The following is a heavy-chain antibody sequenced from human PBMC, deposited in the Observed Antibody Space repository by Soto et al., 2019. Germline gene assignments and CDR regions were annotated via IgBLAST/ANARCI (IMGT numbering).Heavy chain of an antibody. D-gene: IGHD3-9*01. Sequence: EVQLVESGGDLVQPGGSLRLSCTASGFMLSTYSMNWVRQAPGRGLEWIAYISSGGRNTYYADSVKVRLTISRDNAENSLYLHVVSLRDDDTAVYYCVRDRGNFDSPPLGYFDLWGQGTLVTVSS. CDR3: VRDRGNFDSPPLGYFDL. CDR1: GFMLSTYS. CDR2: ISSGGRNT. V-gene: IGHV3-48*02. J-gene: IGHJ4*02.